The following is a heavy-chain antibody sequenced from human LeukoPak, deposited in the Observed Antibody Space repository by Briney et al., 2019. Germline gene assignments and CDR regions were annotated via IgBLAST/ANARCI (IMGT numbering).Heavy chain of an antibody. Sequence: SETLSLTCTVSGGSISSYYWSWIRQPAGKGLEWIGRIYTSGSTNYNPSLKSRVTMSVDTSKNQFSLKLSSVTAADTAVYYGARALWEPESDYYYYYMDVWGKGTTVTVSS. CDR3: ARALWEPESDYYYYYMDV. CDR2: IYTSGST. J-gene: IGHJ6*03. V-gene: IGHV4-4*07. CDR1: GGSISSYY. D-gene: IGHD1-26*01.